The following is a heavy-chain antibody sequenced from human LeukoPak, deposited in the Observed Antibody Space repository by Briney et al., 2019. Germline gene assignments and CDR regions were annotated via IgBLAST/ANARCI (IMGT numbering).Heavy chain of an antibody. V-gene: IGHV4-59*08. Sequence: SETLSLTCTVSGGSISSYYWSWIRQPPGKGLEWIGYIYYSGSTNYNPSLKSRVTISVDTSKNQFSLKLSSVTAADTALYYCARHVGIAVFDFWGQGTLVTVSS. J-gene: IGHJ4*02. CDR3: ARHVGIAVFDF. CDR2: IYYSGST. D-gene: IGHD6-19*01. CDR1: GGSISSYY.